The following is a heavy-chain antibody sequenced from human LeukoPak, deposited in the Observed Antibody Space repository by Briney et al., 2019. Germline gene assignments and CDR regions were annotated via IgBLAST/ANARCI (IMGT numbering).Heavy chain of an antibody. V-gene: IGHV4-30-2*01. D-gene: IGHD3-10*01. CDR3: ATLPLGARGGPFDY. J-gene: IGHJ4*02. CDR1: GGSISSGGYY. Sequence: PSETLSLTCTVSGGSISSGGYYWSWIRQPPGKGLEWIGYIYHSGSTYYNPSLKSRVTISVDRSKNQFSLKLSSVTAADTAVHYCATLPLGARGGPFDYWGQGTLVTVSS. CDR2: IYHSGST.